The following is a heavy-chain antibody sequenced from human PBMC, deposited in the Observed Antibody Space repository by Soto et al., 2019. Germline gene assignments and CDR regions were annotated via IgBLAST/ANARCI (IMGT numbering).Heavy chain of an antibody. D-gene: IGHD6-19*01. CDR3: AKAVAGDYYYYGMDV. CDR1: GFTFSSYA. CDR2: ISGSGGST. Sequence: GGALRLSCAASGFTFSSYAMSWVRQAPGKGLEWVSAISGSGGSTYYADSVKGRFTISRDNSKNTLYLQMNSLRAEDTAVYYCAKAVAGDYYYYGMDVWGQGTTVTVSS. J-gene: IGHJ6*02. V-gene: IGHV3-23*01.